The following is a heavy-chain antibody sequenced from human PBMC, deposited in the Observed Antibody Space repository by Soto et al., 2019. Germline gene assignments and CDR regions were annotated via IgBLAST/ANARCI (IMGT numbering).Heavy chain of an antibody. V-gene: IGHV1-46*04. Sequence: QVQLVQSGAEVKKPGASVKVSCKASGYTFTDYFIHWVRQAPGQGLEWMGMIHPISGATGYAQKLKGRVTMTRDTSTTTGYMELGSLRSDDTALYYCVRGYCTRDTGSGDFQYWGQGTLVTVSS. CDR2: IHPISGAT. CDR1: GYTFTDYF. D-gene: IGHD2-8*01. J-gene: IGHJ1*01. CDR3: VRGYCTRDTGSGDFQY.